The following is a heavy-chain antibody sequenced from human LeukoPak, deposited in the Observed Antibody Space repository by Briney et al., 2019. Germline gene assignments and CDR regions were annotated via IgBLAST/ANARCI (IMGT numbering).Heavy chain of an antibody. V-gene: IGHV3-21*01. Sequence: PGGSLRLSCAASGFTFSSYSMNWVRQAPGKGLELVSSISSSSSYIYYADSVKGRFTISRDNAKNSLYLQMNSLRAEDTAVYYCARDRGYSSGWNYFDYWGQGTLVTVSS. CDR1: GFTFSSYS. CDR2: ISSSSSYI. J-gene: IGHJ4*02. D-gene: IGHD6-19*01. CDR3: ARDRGYSSGWNYFDY.